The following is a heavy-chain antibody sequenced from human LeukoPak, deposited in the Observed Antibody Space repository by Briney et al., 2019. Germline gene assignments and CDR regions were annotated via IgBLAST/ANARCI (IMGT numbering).Heavy chain of an antibody. CDR3: ATPDY. CDR1: GFTLSSYA. J-gene: IGHJ4*02. Sequence: TGGSLRLSCAACGFTLSSYAMTWVRQAPGKGVEWVSTISGRGGSTYCADSVKGRSTISRDNSKNTLYLQMTSLRAEDTAVYYCATPDYWGQGTLVTVSS. CDR2: ISGRGGST. V-gene: IGHV3-23*01.